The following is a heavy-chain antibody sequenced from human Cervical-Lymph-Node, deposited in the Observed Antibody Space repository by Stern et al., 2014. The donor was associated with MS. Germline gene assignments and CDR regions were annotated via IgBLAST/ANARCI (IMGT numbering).Heavy chain of an antibody. V-gene: IGHV1-3*01. CDR1: GYTFTTYA. Sequence: VQLVESEAEVKKPGASVKVSCKASGYTFTTYAIHWVRQAPGQRLEWMGWINAGNGNTKYSQKFQGRITFTRDTSASTAYMELSSLRSEDTALYYCARDIEDVVVVVAPLGPFDYWGQGTLVTVSS. CDR3: ARDIEDVVVVVAPLGPFDY. CDR2: INAGNGNT. J-gene: IGHJ4*02. D-gene: IGHD2-15*01.